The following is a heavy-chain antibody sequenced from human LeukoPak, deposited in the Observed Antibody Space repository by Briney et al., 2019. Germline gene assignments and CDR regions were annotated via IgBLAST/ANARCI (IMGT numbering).Heavy chain of an antibody. CDR1: GFTFSGYG. J-gene: IGHJ1*01. CDR2: IWHDGSAE. V-gene: IGHV3-33*06. CDR3: AKDTTGGWSGYIDS. D-gene: IGHD3-9*01. Sequence: GESLRLSCAASGFTFSGYGIHWVRQAPGKGLEWVADIWHDGSAEFYVDSVKGRFRISRDDSKNTVSLQMNTLTGEDTARYYCAKDTTGGWSGYIDSWGQGTLVTVSS.